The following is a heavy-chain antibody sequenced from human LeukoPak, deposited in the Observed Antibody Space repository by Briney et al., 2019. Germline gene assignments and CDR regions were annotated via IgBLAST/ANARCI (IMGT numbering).Heavy chain of an antibody. Sequence: PGGCLRLSCAASGFTFSDDTLXXXRQAPGKXXXXXXXXKTSXNYIFYADSVAGXXXXXXDDAPSSQCLQMNSLRAAETAIYYCARSRSKSMNDKNFLYWGQGSLVTVSS. V-gene: IGHV3-21*01. CDR2: XKTSXNYI. CDR3: ARSRSKSMNDKNFLY. J-gene: IGHJ4*02. CDR1: GFTFSDDT. D-gene: IGHD1-1*01.